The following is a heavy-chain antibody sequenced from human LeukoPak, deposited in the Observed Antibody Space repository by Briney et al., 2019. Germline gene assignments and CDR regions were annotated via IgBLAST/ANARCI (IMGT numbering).Heavy chain of an antibody. D-gene: IGHD6-19*01. V-gene: IGHV4-39*07. J-gene: IGHJ4*02. Sequence: SETLSLTCAVSGVSISSSNSYWGWIRQPPGKGLEWIGSIYYSGSTYYNPSLKSRVTISVDTSKNQFSLKLSSVTAADTAVYYCAREAYSSGWYGLDYWGQGTLVTVSS. CDR1: GVSISSSNSY. CDR3: AREAYSSGWYGLDY. CDR2: IYYSGST.